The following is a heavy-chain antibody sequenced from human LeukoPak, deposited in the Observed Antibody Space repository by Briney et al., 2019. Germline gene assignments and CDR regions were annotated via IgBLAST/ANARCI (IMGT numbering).Heavy chain of an antibody. V-gene: IGHV1-46*01. CDR3: ARGGWVAAYDY. CDR2: INPSGGST. Sequence: ASVKVSCKASGYTFTSYYMHWVRQAPGQGLEWMGIINPSGGSTSYAQKFQGRVTMTRDMSTSTVYMELSRLRSDDTAVYYCARGGWVAAYDYWGQGTLVTVSS. CDR1: GYTFTSYY. J-gene: IGHJ4*02. D-gene: IGHD2-15*01.